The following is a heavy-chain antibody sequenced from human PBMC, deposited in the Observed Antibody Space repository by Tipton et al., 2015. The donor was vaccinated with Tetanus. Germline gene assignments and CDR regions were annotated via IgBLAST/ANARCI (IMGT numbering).Heavy chain of an antibody. CDR3: AKADSSAWYELDY. J-gene: IGHJ4*02. CDR2: ISWNSGSI. V-gene: IGHV3-9*01. Sequence: SLRLSCAASGFTFDDYAMHWVRQAPGKGLEWVSGISWNSGSIGYADSVKGRFTISRDNAKNSLYLQMNSLRAEDTALYYCAKADSSAWYELDYWGRGPLVTVSS. CDR1: GFTFDDYA. D-gene: IGHD6-19*01.